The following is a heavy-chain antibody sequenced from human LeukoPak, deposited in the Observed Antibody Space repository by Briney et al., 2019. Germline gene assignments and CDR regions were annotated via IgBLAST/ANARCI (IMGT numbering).Heavy chain of an antibody. CDR1: GFTFSDYY. Sequence: GGSLRLSCAASGFTFSDYYMSWIRQAPGKGLEWVSGISGSGGSTYYADSVKGRFTISRDNSKNTLYLQMNSLRAEDTAVYYCAKDARGSGSGTYYYFDCWGQGTQVTVSS. V-gene: IGHV3-23*01. CDR2: ISGSGGST. J-gene: IGHJ4*02. CDR3: AKDARGSGSGTYYYFDC. D-gene: IGHD3-10*01.